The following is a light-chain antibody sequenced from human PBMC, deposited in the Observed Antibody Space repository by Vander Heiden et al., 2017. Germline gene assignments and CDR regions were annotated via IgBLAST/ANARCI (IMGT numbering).Light chain of an antibody. Sequence: SSELTQDPAVSVALGQTVRITCQGDSLRSDYASWYQQKPGQAPILVVYGKTNRPSAIPARFSGSTSGNTASLTITGAQAEDVADYYCNSRDSSGNHSVFGSWTTVTVL. CDR1: SLRSDY. J-gene: IGLJ1*01. V-gene: IGLV3-19*01. CDR2: GKT. CDR3: NSRDSSGNHSV.